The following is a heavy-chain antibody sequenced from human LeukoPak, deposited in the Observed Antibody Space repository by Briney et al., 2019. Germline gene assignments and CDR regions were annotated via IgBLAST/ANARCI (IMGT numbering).Heavy chain of an antibody. D-gene: IGHD3-22*01. CDR2: IYYSGST. Sequence: KPSETLSLTCTVSGGSISSSSYYWGWIRQPPGKGLEWIGSIYYSGSTYYNPSLKSRVTISVDTSKNQFSLKLSSVTAADTAVYYCARGLTYYDSSGYYYKEFDYWGQGTLVTVSS. CDR1: GGSISSSSYY. J-gene: IGHJ4*02. V-gene: IGHV4-39*01. CDR3: ARGLTYYDSSGYYYKEFDY.